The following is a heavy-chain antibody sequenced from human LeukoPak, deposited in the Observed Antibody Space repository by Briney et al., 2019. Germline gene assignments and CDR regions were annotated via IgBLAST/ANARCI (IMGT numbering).Heavy chain of an antibody. V-gene: IGHV3-11*04. Sequence: PGGSLRLSCAASGFTFSDYYVSWIRQAPGKGLEWVSYISSSGSTIYYADSVKGRFTISRDNAKNSLYLQMNSLRAEDTALYYCARDLLGYNYHYMDVWGKGTTVTVSS. D-gene: IGHD3-22*01. CDR2: ISSSGSTI. J-gene: IGHJ6*03. CDR3: ARDLLGYNYHYMDV. CDR1: GFTFSDYY.